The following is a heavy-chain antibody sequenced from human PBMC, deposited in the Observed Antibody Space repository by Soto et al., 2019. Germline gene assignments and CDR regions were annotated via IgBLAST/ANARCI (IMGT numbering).Heavy chain of an antibody. CDR1: GGSIRSYY. D-gene: IGHD5-18*01. CDR3: ARHVENGYDLFDH. J-gene: IGHJ4*01. CDR2: IYHTGRT. Sequence: SETLSLTCTVSGGSIRSYYWSWIRLPPGKALEWIGYIYHTGRTSSNPSFRSRVTISIDTSKNQFFLKLPSVTAADTAVYYCARHVENGYDLFDHWGKGTLVTVAS. V-gene: IGHV4-59*08.